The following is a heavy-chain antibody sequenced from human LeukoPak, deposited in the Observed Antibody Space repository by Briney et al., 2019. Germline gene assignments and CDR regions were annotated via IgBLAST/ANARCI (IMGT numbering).Heavy chain of an antibody. V-gene: IGHV3-23*01. Sequence: GGSLRLSCAASGFTFSSYAMSWVRQSPGKGLEWVSAISGSGGSTYYADSVKGRFTISRDNSKNTLYLQMNSLRAEDTAVYYCAKSEWLIRTYDYWGQGTLVTVSS. J-gene: IGHJ4*02. CDR3: AKSEWLIRTYDY. CDR1: GFTFSSYA. CDR2: ISGSGGST. D-gene: IGHD3-22*01.